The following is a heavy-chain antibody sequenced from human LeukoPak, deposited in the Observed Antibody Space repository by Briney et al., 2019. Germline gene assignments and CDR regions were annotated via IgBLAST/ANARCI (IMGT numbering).Heavy chain of an antibody. V-gene: IGHV5-51*01. CDR1: GYSFTSYW. CDR2: IYPGDSDT. CDR3: ARHRSFSCSSTSCRRFGYYYYYGMDV. Sequence: GESLKISCKGSGYSFTSYWIGWVRQMPGKGLEWMGIIYPGDSDTRYSPSFQGQVTISADKSISTAYLQWSSLKASDTAMYYCARHRSFSCSSTSCRRFGYYYYYGMDVWGQGTTVTVSS. J-gene: IGHJ6*02. D-gene: IGHD2-2*01.